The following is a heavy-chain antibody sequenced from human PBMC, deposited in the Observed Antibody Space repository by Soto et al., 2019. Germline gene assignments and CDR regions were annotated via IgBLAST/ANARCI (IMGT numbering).Heavy chain of an antibody. Sequence: QVQLVESGGGVVQPGRSLRLSCAASGFNFRSYAVHWVRQAPGKGLEWVAIIWDDGSNRYYADSVKGRFTISRDQSRNTVYLQMDSLSVEDTAVYYCARDAGLSPFDYWGPGTLVTVSS. CDR2: IWDDGSNR. CDR3: ARDAGLSPFDY. CDR1: GFNFRSYA. J-gene: IGHJ4*02. V-gene: IGHV3-33*01.